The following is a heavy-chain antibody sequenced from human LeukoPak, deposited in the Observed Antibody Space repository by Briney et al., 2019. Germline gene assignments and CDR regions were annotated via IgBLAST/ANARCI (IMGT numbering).Heavy chain of an antibody. V-gene: IGHV4-59*01. J-gene: IGHJ5*02. CDR2: IYYSGST. D-gene: IGHD1-14*01. Sequence: AETLSLTCTVSGGSISSYYWSWIRQPPGKGLEWIGYIYYSGSTNYNPSLKRRVNISVDTSKNQFSLKLSSVTAADTAVYYWARDTSSMTGQGFDPWGQGTLVTVSS. CDR3: ARDTSSMTGQGFDP. CDR1: GGSISSYY.